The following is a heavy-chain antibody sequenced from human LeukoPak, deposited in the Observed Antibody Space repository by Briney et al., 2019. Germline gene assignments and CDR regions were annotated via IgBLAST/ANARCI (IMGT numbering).Heavy chain of an antibody. D-gene: IGHD2-2*02. Sequence: GGSLRLSCAASGFTFSSYSMNWVRQAPGKGLEWVSSISSSSSYIYYADSVKGRFTISRDNAKNSLYLQMNSLRGEDTAVYYCARGQSLVVPAAIYNWFDPWGQGTLVTVSS. CDR1: GFTFSSYS. CDR2: ISSSSSYI. CDR3: ARGQSLVVPAAIYNWFDP. V-gene: IGHV3-21*01. J-gene: IGHJ5*02.